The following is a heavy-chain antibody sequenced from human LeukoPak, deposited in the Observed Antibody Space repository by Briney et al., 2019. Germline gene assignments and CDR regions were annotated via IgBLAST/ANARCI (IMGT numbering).Heavy chain of an antibody. V-gene: IGHV3-66*01. CDR3: ARDHSEIQPSPYNWFDP. CDR2: IYSGGST. D-gene: IGHD5-18*01. J-gene: IGHJ5*02. CDR1: GFTFSSYS. Sequence: GGSLRLSCAASGFTFSSYSMSWVRQAPGKGLEWVSVIYSGGSTYYADSVKGRFTISRDNSKNTLYLQMNSLRAEDTAVYYCARDHSEIQPSPYNWFDPWGQGTLVTVSS.